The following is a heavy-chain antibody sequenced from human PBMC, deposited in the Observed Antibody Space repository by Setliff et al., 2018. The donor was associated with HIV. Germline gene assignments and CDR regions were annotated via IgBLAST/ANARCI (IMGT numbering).Heavy chain of an antibody. V-gene: IGHV4-34*01. D-gene: IGHD2-2*01. J-gene: IGHJ5*02. CDR1: GGFFSGYY. Sequence: PSETLSLTCAVYGGFFSGYYWSWIRQSPGKGLEWIGEINRSGSTNYNPSLKSRVTISIDNSKNTLYLHMNSLRVEDSAIYYCVKGQGFCSMTSCALDWFGPWGQGTLVTVSS. CDR2: INRSGST. CDR3: VKGQGFCSMTSCALDWFGP.